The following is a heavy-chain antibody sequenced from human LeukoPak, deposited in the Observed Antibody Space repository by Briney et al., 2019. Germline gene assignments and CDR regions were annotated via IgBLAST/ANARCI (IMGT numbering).Heavy chain of an antibody. J-gene: IGHJ4*02. D-gene: IGHD6-13*01. V-gene: IGHV3-21*01. Sequence: SGGSLRLSCAASGFTFRSYSMNWVRQAPGKGLEWVSSISTSRSYIYYADSVKGRFTISRDNAKNSLYLQMNSLRVEDTAVYYCARLPSAAGAGTFDYWGQGSLVTVSS. CDR1: GFTFRSYS. CDR2: ISTSRSYI. CDR3: ARLPSAAGAGTFDY.